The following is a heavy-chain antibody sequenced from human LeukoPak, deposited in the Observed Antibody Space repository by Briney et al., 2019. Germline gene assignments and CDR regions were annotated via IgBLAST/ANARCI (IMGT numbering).Heavy chain of an antibody. CDR1: GFTFSSYA. D-gene: IGHD3-9*01. CDR2: ISGSGGST. J-gene: IGHJ5*02. CDR3: ARESYYDILTGYYNSPYNWFDP. V-gene: IGHV3-23*01. Sequence: AGGSLRLSCAASGFTFSSYAMSWVRQAPGKGLEWVSAISGSGGSTYYADSVKGRFTISRDNSKNTLYLQMNSLRAEDTAVYYCARESYYDILTGYYNSPYNWFDPWGQGTLVTVSS.